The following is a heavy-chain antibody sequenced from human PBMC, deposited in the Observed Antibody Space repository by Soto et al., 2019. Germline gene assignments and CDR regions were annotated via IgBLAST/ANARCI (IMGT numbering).Heavy chain of an antibody. CDR1: GGSFSGYY. CDR3: ESGDVGRRCAS. Sequence: QVQLQQWGAGLLKPSETLSLTCAVYGGSFSGYYWTWIRQPPGMGLEWIGEIDHSGSTYYNTSLKSRVTISVDTSENQFSLKLNSVTAAVTAVYYCESGDVGRRCASWGQGSLVTVSS. CDR2: IDHSGST. V-gene: IGHV4-34*01. D-gene: IGHD4-17*01. J-gene: IGHJ4*02.